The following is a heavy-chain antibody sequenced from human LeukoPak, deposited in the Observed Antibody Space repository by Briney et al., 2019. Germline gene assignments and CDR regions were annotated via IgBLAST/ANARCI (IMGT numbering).Heavy chain of an antibody. CDR2: IRDDGSNK. Sequence: PGGSLRLSCAASGFTFSSYGMHWVRQAPGKGLEWVAFIRDDGSNKYYADSVKGRFTISRDNSKNTLYLQMNSLRAEDTAVYYCAKDPTVDAFDIWGQGTMVTVSS. CDR1: GFTFSSYG. CDR3: AKDPTVDAFDI. V-gene: IGHV3-30*02. J-gene: IGHJ3*02.